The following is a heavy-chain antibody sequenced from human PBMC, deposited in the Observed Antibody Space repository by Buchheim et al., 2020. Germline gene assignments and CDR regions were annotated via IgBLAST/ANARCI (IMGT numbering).Heavy chain of an antibody. D-gene: IGHD6-19*01. CDR3: ATGYSSGWSRGYNY. V-gene: IGHV3-23*01. CDR2: ISGGGDIT. CDR1: GFTFSSYA. J-gene: IGHJ4*02. Sequence: EVQLFESGGGLVQPGESLRLSCAASGFTFSSYAMSWVRQAPGSGLEWVSVISGGGDITYDADSVKGRFTISRDNSKNSLYLQMNSLRVEDTAVYYCATGYSSGWSRGYNYRGQGTL.